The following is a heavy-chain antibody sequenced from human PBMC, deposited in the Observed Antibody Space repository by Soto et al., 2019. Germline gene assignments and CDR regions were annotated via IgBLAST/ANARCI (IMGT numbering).Heavy chain of an antibody. Sequence: ASVKVSWKASGYTFTSYGIIWVRQAPGQGLEWMGWISAYNGNTNYAQKLQGRVTMTTDTSTSTAYMELRSLRSDDTAVYYCARLVDYYDSSGYYYDSGWFDPWGQGTLVTVSS. D-gene: IGHD3-22*01. CDR2: ISAYNGNT. CDR1: GYTFTSYG. J-gene: IGHJ5*02. CDR3: ARLVDYYDSSGYYYDSGWFDP. V-gene: IGHV1-18*01.